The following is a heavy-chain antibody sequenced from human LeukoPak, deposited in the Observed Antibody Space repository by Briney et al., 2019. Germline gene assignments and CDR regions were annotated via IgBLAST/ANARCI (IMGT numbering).Heavy chain of an antibody. CDR2: ISSSGSTI. CDR3: ARGGAPTFGGVIDYYFDY. J-gene: IGHJ4*02. Sequence: NPGGSLRLSCAASGFTFSDYYMSWIRQAPGKGLEWVSYISSSGSTIYYADSVKGRFTISRDRAKNSLYLQMNSLRAEDRAVYYCARGGAPTFGGVIDYYFDYWGQGTLVTVSS. CDR1: GFTFSDYY. V-gene: IGHV3-11*01. D-gene: IGHD3-16*02.